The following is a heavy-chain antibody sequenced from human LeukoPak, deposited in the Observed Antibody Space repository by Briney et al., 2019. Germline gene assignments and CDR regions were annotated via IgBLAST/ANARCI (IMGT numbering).Heavy chain of an antibody. V-gene: IGHV3-20*04. Sequence: GGSLRLXCAASGFTFDEYGMSWVRQAPGKGLEWVSSINWDGGSTAYADSVQGRFTISRDNAKNSLHLQMKSLRAEDTALYYCARDSFSGSSLDYWGQGTLVTVSS. CDR2: INWDGGST. J-gene: IGHJ4*02. CDR1: GFTFDEYG. CDR3: ARDSFSGSSLDY. D-gene: IGHD1-26*01.